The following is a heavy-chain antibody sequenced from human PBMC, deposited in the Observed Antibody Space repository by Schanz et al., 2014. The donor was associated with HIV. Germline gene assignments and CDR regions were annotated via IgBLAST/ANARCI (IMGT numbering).Heavy chain of an antibody. CDR3: AKDRNYYDDRYIGKGNYYYYYGMDV. Sequence: QVQLVESGGGVAQPGRSLRLSCAASGFTFSTYGMHWVCQAPGKGLEWVAVISYDGRNKYYADPVKGRFTISRDNSKNTLYLQLKSLRAEDRAVYYCAKDRNYYDDRYIGKGNYYYYYGMDVWGQGTTVTVSS. CDR1: GFTFSTYG. V-gene: IGHV3-30*18. CDR2: ISYDGRNK. J-gene: IGHJ6*02. D-gene: IGHD3-22*01.